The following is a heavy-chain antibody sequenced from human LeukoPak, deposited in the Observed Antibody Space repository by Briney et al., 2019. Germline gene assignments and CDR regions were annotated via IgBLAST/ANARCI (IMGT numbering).Heavy chain of an antibody. Sequence: GGSLRLSCAASGFTFSSSWLHWVRQAPGRGLVWVSRISSDVTNTAYGDSVKGRFTISRDNAKNTLYLQMNSLRVDDTGVYYCVRGDWGSALSWGRGTMVTVSS. CDR3: VRGDWGSALS. D-gene: IGHD7-27*01. CDR1: GFTFSSSW. CDR2: ISSDVTNT. V-gene: IGHV3-74*01. J-gene: IGHJ3*01.